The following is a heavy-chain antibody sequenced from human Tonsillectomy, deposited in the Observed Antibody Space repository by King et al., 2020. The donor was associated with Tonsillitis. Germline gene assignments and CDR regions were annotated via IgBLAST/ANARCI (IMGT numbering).Heavy chain of an antibody. D-gene: IGHD3-10*02. V-gene: IGHV4-59*01. J-gene: IGHJ6*02. CDR1: GGSIRSFY. CDR3: TRGWSGGDYDYYGMDV. CDR2: IYYSGTT. Sequence: QLQESGPGLVKPSETLSLTCTVSGGSIRSFYWSWIRQPPGKGLEWIGYIYYSGTTYYNPSLKSRVTISVDTSKNQFSLKLSSVTAADTAVYYCTRGWSGGDYDYYGMDVWGQGTTVTVSS.